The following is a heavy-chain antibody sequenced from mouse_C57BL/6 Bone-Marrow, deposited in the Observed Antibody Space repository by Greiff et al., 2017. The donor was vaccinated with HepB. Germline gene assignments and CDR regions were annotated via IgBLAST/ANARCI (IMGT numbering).Heavy chain of an antibody. V-gene: IGHV3-8*01. J-gene: IGHJ2*01. CDR1: GYSITSDY. CDR3: ARLAHYGSSYFDY. Sequence: DVKLQESGPGLAKPSQTLSLTCSVTGYSITSDYWNWIRKFPGNKLEYMGYISYSGSTYYNPSLKSRISITRDTSKNQYYLQLKSVTTEDTATYYCARLAHYGSSYFDYWGQGTTLTVSS. D-gene: IGHD1-1*01. CDR2: ISYSGST.